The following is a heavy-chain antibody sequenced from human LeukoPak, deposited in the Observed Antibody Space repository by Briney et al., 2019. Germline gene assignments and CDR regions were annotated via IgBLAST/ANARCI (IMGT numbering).Heavy chain of an antibody. D-gene: IGHD5-18*01. Sequence: PGGSLRLPCAASGFTFDDYAMHWVRPAPGKGLEWVSGISWNSGSIGYADSVKGRFTISRDNAKNSLYLQMNSLRAEDTALYYCAKGSPSYSYGVFDYWGQGTLVTVSS. J-gene: IGHJ4*02. V-gene: IGHV3-9*01. CDR2: ISWNSGSI. CDR1: GFTFDDYA. CDR3: AKGSPSYSYGVFDY.